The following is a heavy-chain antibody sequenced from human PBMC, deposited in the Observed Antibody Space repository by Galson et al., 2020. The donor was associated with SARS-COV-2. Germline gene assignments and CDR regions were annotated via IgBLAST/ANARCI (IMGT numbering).Heavy chain of an antibody. J-gene: IGHJ4*02. V-gene: IGHV3-23*01. CDR2: ISGSGATR. CDR3: ARVEDYYDSSVEFDY. CDR1: GFTFSSYG. Sequence: GGSLRLSCAASGFTFSSYGMNWVRQAPGKGLECVSAISGSGATRDYADSVKGRFTISRDNSKNTLYLQMNSLRAEDTAVYYCARVEDYYDSSVEFDYWGQGTLVTVSS. D-gene: IGHD3-22*01.